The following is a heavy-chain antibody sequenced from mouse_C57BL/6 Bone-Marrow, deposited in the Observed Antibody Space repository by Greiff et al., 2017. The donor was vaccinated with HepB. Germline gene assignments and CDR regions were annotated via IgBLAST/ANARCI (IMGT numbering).Heavy chain of an antibody. CDR3: ARNVLYYYGSSFYAMDY. CDR2: IWSGGST. Sequence: QVQLQQSGPGLVQPSQSLSITCTVSGFSLTSYGVHWVRQSPGKGLEWLGVIWSGGSTDYNAAFISRLSISKDNSKSQVFFKMNSLQADDKAIYYCARNVLYYYGSSFYAMDYGGQGTAVTVSS. CDR1: GFSLTSYG. V-gene: IGHV2-2*01. J-gene: IGHJ4*01. D-gene: IGHD1-1*01.